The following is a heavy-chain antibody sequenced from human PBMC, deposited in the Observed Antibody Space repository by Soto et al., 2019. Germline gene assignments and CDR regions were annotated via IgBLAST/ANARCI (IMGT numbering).Heavy chain of an antibody. V-gene: IGHV4-34*01. CDR2: INHSGST. J-gene: IGHJ4*02. CDR3: ARRGILSSSWYAPPGWVRGFYYFDY. D-gene: IGHD6-13*01. Sequence: SETLSLTCAVYGGSFSGYYWSWIRQPPGKGLEWIGEINHSGSTNYNPSLRSRVTISVDTSKNQFSLKLSSVTAADTAVYYCARRGILSSSWYAPPGWVRGFYYFDYWGQGTLVTVSS. CDR1: GGSFSGYY.